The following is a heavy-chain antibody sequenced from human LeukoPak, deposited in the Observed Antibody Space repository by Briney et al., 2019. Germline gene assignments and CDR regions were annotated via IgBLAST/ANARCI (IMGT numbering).Heavy chain of an antibody. CDR1: GGSFSGYY. V-gene: IGHV4-34*01. D-gene: IGHD2-21*01. Sequence: PSETLSLTCAVYGGSFSGYYWSWIRQPPGKGLEWIGEINHSGSTNYNPSLKSRVTISVDTSKNQFSLKLSSVTAADTAVYYCAGIVLAYCGGDCYSRAFDIWGQGTMVTVSS. CDR2: INHSGST. J-gene: IGHJ3*02. CDR3: AGIVLAYCGGDCYSRAFDI.